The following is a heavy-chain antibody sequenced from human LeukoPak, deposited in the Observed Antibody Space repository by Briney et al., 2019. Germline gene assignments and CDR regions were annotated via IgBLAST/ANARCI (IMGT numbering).Heavy chain of an antibody. V-gene: IGHV3-21*01. D-gene: IGHD2-21*02. CDR1: GFTFSSYS. CDR3: ARDLRARLVTLDY. Sequence: PGGSLRLSCTASGFTFSSYSMNWVRKAPGKGLEWVSSISSSSSYIYYADSVKGRFTISRDNAKNSLYLQMNSLRAEDTAVYYCARDLRARLVTLDYWGQGTLVTVSS. J-gene: IGHJ4*02. CDR2: ISSSSSYI.